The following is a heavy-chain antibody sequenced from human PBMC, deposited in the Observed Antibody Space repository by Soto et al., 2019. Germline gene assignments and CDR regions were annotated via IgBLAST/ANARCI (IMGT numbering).Heavy chain of an antibody. CDR2: ISSSGYI. V-gene: IGHV3-21*01. CDR3: ARGVSSGWSWFDP. CDR1: GFTVSSYS. Sequence: PGGSLRLSCAASGFTVSSYSMNWVRQAPGKGLEWVSSISSSGYIYYADSVKGRFTISRDNAKNSLYLQLNSLRAEDTAVYYCARGVSSGWSWFDPWGQGTLVTVSS. J-gene: IGHJ5*02. D-gene: IGHD6-19*01.